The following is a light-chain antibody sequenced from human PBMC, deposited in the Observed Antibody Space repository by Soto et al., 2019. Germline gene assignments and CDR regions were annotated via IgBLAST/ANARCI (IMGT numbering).Light chain of an antibody. CDR1: SSDVGGYNS. CDR2: DVS. Sequence: QSALTQPRSVSGSPGQSVTISCTGTSSDVGGYNSVSWYQQHPGKAPKLMIYDVSKWPSGVPDRFSGSKSGNTASLTISGLQAEDEADYYCCSFAGSHNVVLGGGTKLTVL. CDR3: CSFAGSHNVV. V-gene: IGLV2-11*01. J-gene: IGLJ2*01.